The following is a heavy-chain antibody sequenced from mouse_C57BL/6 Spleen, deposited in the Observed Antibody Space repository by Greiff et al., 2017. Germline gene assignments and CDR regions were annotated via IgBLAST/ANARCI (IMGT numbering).Heavy chain of an antibody. V-gene: IGHV1-50*01. CDR1: GYTFTSYW. D-gene: IGHD4-1*01. J-gene: IGHJ4*01. CDR2: IDPSDSYT. Sequence: QVQLQQSGAELVKPGASVKLSCKASGYTFTSYWMQWVKQRPGQGLEWIGEIDPSDSYTNYNQKFKGKATLTVDTSSSTAYMQLSSLTSEDSAVYYCASPLGYYAMDYWGQGTSVTVSS. CDR3: ASPLGYYAMDY.